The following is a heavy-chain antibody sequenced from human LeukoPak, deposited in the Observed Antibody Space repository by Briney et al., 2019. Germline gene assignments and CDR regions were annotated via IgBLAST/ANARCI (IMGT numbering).Heavy chain of an antibody. J-gene: IGHJ4*02. V-gene: IGHV1-8*01. CDR1: GYTFTSYD. Sequence: ASVKVSCKASGYTFTSYDINWVQQATGQGLEWMGWMNPNSGNTGYAQKFQGRVTMTRNTSISTAYMELSSLRSENTAVYYCARGRGSYSYFDYWGQGTLVTVSS. D-gene: IGHD1-26*01. CDR3: ARGRGSYSYFDY. CDR2: MNPNSGNT.